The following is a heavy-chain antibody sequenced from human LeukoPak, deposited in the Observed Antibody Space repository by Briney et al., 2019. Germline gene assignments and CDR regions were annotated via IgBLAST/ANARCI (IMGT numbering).Heavy chain of an antibody. CDR1: GGTFSSYA. V-gene: IGHV1-69*06. Sequence: ASVKVSCKASGGTFSSYAISWVRQAPGQGLEWMGGIIPIFGTANYAQKFQGRVTITADKSTSTAYMELSSLRSEDTAVYYCARADYYGSGSYYNYYYYYMDVWGKGTTVTVSS. J-gene: IGHJ6*03. D-gene: IGHD3-10*01. CDR2: IIPIFGTA. CDR3: ARADYYGSGSYYNYYYYYMDV.